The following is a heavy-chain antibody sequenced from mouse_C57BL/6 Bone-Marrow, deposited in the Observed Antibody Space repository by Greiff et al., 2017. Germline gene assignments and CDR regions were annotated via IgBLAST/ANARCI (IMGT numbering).Heavy chain of an antibody. V-gene: IGHV1-75*01. J-gene: IGHJ3*01. D-gene: IGHD2-4*01. Sequence: QVQLQQSGPELVKPGASVKISCKASGYTFTDYYINWVKQRPGQGLEWIGWIFPGSGSTYYNEKFKGKATLTVDKSSSTAYMLLSSLTSEASAVYYCARPMMTTGAWFAYWGQGTLVTVSA. CDR3: ARPMMTTGAWFAY. CDR1: GYTFTDYY. CDR2: IFPGSGST.